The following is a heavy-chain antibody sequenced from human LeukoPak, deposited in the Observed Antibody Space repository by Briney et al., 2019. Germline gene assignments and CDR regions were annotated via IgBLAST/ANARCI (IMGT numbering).Heavy chain of an antibody. V-gene: IGHV3-21*01. J-gene: IGHJ4*02. CDR2: ISSSSSYT. CDR3: ARDLGVVRGVFTLDY. CDR1: GFTFSSYS. D-gene: IGHD3-10*01. Sequence: GGSLRLSCAASGFTFSSYSMNWVRQAPGKGLEWVSSISSSSSYTNYADSVRGRFIISRENAKNSLYLQMNSLRAEDTAVYYCARDLGVVRGVFTLDYWGQGTLVTVSS.